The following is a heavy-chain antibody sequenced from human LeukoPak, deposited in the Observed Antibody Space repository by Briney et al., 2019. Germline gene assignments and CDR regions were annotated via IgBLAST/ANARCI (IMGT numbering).Heavy chain of an antibody. CDR2: IKHDGIST. J-gene: IGHJ6*02. CDR1: GFTFSPYW. V-gene: IGHV3-74*01. D-gene: IGHD5/OR15-5a*01. Sequence: GSLRLSCAASGFTFSPYWMHWVRQAPGEGLVWVSRIKHDGISTDYADSVKGRFTISRDNTKNTLYLQVNSLRADDTAVYYCARDVSYGMDVWGRGTTVTVSS. CDR3: ARDVSYGMDV.